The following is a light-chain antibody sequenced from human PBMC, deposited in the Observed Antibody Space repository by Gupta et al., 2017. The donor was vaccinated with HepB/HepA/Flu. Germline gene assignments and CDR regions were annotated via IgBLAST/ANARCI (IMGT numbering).Light chain of an antibody. J-gene: IGLJ3*02. CDR1: SSNIGHNY. V-gene: IGLV1-51*01. Sequence: QSVLTQPPSLSAAPGQKVTISCSGSSSNIGHNYVSWYQQLPGTAPKRRIYVNNKRPSGIPDRFACSESGTSAKLALTVPQTRDEAEDDCDIWGTRLRGRVFGGGTKLTVL. CDR3: DIWGTRLRGRV. CDR2: VNN.